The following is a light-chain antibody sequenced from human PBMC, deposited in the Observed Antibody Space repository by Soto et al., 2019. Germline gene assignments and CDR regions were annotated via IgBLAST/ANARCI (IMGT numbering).Light chain of an antibody. CDR3: SSYAGSYSV. CDR1: SSDVGGYNY. Sequence: QSVLTQPPSASGSPVQSVTISCTGTSSDVGGYNYVSWYQQHPGKAPKLIIYEVTKRPSGVPDRFSGSKSGNTASLTVSGLQAEDEAAYSCSSYAGSYSVFGPGTKLTVL. V-gene: IGLV2-8*01. J-gene: IGLJ1*01. CDR2: EVT.